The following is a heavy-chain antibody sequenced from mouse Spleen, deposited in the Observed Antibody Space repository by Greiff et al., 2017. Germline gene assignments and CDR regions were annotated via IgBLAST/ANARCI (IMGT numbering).Heavy chain of an antibody. CDR3: ARANWDSWYFDV. V-gene: IGHV3-1*01. J-gene: IGHJ1*01. CDR1: GYSITSGYD. Sequence: EVKLEESGPGMVKPSQSLSLTCTVTGYSITSGYDWHWIRHFPGNKLEWMGYISYSGSTNYNPSLKSRISITHDTSKNHFFLKLNSVTTEDTATYYCARANWDSWYFDVWGAGTTVTVSS. D-gene: IGHD4-1*02. CDR2: ISYSGST.